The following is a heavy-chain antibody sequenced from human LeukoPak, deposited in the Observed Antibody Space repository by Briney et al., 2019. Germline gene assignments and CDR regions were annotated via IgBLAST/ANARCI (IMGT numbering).Heavy chain of an antibody. CDR3: ATETGTTGIDY. CDR2: LYTTGST. J-gene: IGHJ4*02. CDR1: GGSISTYY. D-gene: IGHD1-7*01. V-gene: IGHV4-4*07. Sequence: SETLSLTCTVSGGSISTYYWSWIRQPAGKGLEWIGRLYTTGSTNYNPSLKSRFTMSLDTSKNQFSLKVSSVTAADTAVYYCATETGTTGIDYWGQGTLVTVSS.